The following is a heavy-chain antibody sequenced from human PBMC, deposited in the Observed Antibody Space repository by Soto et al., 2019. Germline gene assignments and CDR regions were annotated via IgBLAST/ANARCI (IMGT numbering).Heavy chain of an antibody. J-gene: IGHJ4*02. V-gene: IGHV4-39*01. D-gene: IGHD3-9*01. CDR2: IYYSGST. CDR1: GGSISSSSYY. CDR3: ARLEGLATISYYFDF. Sequence: QLQLQESGPGLVKPSEALSLTCSVSGGSISSSSYYWGWIRQPPGKGLEWIGSIYYSGSTYYNPSLKRRVTISIDKSNNQFSLKRISLTAADTAVYYCARLEGLATISYYFDFCGQGTLVTVSS.